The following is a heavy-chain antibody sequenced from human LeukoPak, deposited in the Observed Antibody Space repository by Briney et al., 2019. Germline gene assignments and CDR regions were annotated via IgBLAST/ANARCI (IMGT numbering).Heavy chain of an antibody. D-gene: IGHD2-2*01. CDR3: ARGPHGQLLYYYYYMDV. CDR1: GYTFTSYD. J-gene: IGHJ6*03. CDR2: INPNSGNT. V-gene: IGHV1-8*03. Sequence: GASVKVSCKASGYTFTSYDINWVRQATGQGLEWMGWINPNSGNTGYAQKFQGRVTITRNTSKSTAYMELSNLRSEDTAVYYCARGPHGQLLYYYYYMDVWGKGTTVTVSS.